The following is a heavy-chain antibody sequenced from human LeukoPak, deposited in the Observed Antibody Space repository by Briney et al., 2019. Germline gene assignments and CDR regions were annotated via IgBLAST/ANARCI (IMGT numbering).Heavy chain of an antibody. CDR1: GFTFSSYW. Sequence: GGSLRLSCAASGFTFSSYWMHWVRQAPGKGLVWVSRINSDGSSTSYADSVKGRFTISRDNAKNTLYLQMNSLRAEDTAVCYCARDGCSSTSCYADWFDPWGQGTLVTVSS. CDR2: INSDGSST. CDR3: ARDGCSSTSCYADWFDP. D-gene: IGHD2-2*01. V-gene: IGHV3-74*01. J-gene: IGHJ5*02.